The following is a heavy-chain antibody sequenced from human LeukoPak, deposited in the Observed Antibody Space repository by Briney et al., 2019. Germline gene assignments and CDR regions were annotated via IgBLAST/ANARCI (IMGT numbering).Heavy chain of an antibody. J-gene: IGHJ4*02. CDR1: GFTFSNYA. V-gene: IGHV3-23*01. D-gene: IGHD3-9*01. Sequence: PGGSLRLSCAASGFTFSNYAMSWVRQAPGEGLEWVSAITGGGGNTYYAGSVKGRFTISRDNSKNTVFLQMISLRAADTAVYYCATWGDYDVLTGYYVSDYWGQGTLVTVSS. CDR2: ITGGGGNT. CDR3: ATWGDYDVLTGYYVSDY.